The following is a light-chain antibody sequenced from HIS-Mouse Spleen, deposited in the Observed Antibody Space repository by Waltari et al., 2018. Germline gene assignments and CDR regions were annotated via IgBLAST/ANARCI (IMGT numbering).Light chain of an antibody. J-gene: IGLJ3*02. V-gene: IGLV1-47*01. CDR1: CSNIGSNY. CDR3: AAWDDSLSGPV. Sequence: SVLTQPPSASGTPGQRVTISCSGSCSNIGSNYVYWYQQLPGTAPKLLIYRNNQRASGVPDRFSGSKSGTSASLAIRGLRSEDEADYYCAAWDDSLSGPVFGGGTKLTVL. CDR2: RNN.